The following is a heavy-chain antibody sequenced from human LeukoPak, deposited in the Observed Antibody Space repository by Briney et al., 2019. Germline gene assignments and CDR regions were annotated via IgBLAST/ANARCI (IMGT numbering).Heavy chain of an antibody. Sequence: PSETRSLTCTVSGGYISSYYWSWIRQPPGKGLEWIGYIYYSGSTNYNPSLKSRVTISVDTSKNQFSLKLSSVTAADTAVYYCATGVKDILTGYHSPYYYYGMDVWGQGTTVTVSS. J-gene: IGHJ6*02. CDR2: IYYSGST. D-gene: IGHD3-9*01. CDR3: ATGVKDILTGYHSPYYYYGMDV. V-gene: IGHV4-59*01. CDR1: GGYISSYY.